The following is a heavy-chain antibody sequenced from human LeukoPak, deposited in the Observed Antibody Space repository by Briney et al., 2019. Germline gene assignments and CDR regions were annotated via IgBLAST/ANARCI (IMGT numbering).Heavy chain of an antibody. CDR1: GYTFTGYY. CDR2: INPNSGGT. D-gene: IGHD3-9*01. J-gene: IGHJ5*02. V-gene: IGHV1-2*06. Sequence: ASVKVSCKASGYTFTGYYMHWVRQAPGQGLEWMGRINPNSGGTNYAQKFQGRVTMTRDTSISTAYMELSRLRSDDTAVYYCARAQAIYDILTGYTYNLFDPWGQGTLVTVSS. CDR3: ARAQAIYDILTGYTYNLFDP.